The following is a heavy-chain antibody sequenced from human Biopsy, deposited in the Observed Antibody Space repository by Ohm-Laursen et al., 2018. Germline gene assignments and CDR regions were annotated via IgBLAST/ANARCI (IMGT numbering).Heavy chain of an antibody. D-gene: IGHD2-2*01. J-gene: IGHJ4*02. CDR2: IIPILRTT. V-gene: IGHV1-69*11. Sequence: SVKVSCKAPTGTFNSYGIIWVRQAPGQGLEWMGRIIPILRTTAYAQTFLGRVTITADSPTSTVDMELTSLTSDDTAMYFCAREAIGYQLPCDDWGQGTLVTVSS. CDR1: TGTFNSYG. CDR3: AREAIGYQLPCDD.